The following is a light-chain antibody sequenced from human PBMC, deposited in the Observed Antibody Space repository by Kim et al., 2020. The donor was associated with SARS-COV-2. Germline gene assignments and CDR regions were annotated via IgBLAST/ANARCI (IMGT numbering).Light chain of an antibody. CDR2: AAS. CDR1: QGLSNF. CDR3: QRYNSAPWT. Sequence: DIQMTQYPSSVSASVGDRVTITCRSSQGLSNFLAWYQQKPGKVPKLLIYAASGLQSGVPSRFSGRGSGTDVTLTISSLQPEDVATYYCQRYNSAPWTFGQGTKWDIK. J-gene: IGKJ1*01. V-gene: IGKV1-27*01.